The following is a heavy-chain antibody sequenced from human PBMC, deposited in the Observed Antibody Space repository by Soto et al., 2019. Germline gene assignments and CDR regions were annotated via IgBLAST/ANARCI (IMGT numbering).Heavy chain of an antibody. Sequence: GGSLRLSCAASGFTFSSYSMNWVRQAPGKGLEWVSSISSSSSYIYYADSVKGRFTISRDNAKNSLYLQMNSLRAEDTAVYYCARSPTTTKYSNYTGYWGQGTLVTVSS. CDR1: GFTFSSYS. CDR2: ISSSSSYI. V-gene: IGHV3-21*01. D-gene: IGHD4-4*01. J-gene: IGHJ4*02. CDR3: ARSPTTTKYSNYTGY.